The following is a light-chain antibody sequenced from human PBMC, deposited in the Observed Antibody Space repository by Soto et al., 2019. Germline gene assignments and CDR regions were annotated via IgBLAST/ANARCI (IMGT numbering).Light chain of an antibody. CDR3: QQYDNWPPYT. V-gene: IGKV3-15*01. CDR2: GAS. J-gene: IGKJ2*01. CDR1: QSVGTN. Sequence: EIVMTQSPATLSVSPGESATLSCRASQSVGTNLAWYQQKPGQAPRLLIYGASTRATGIPARFSGSGSGTEFTLTISSLQSEDFARVYCQQYDNWPPYTFGQGTKLEIK.